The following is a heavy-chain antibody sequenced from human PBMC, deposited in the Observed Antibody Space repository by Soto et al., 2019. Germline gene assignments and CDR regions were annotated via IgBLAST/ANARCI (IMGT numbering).Heavy chain of an antibody. CDR2: IYYSGST. D-gene: IGHD2-2*01. J-gene: IGHJ6*04. CDR3: ARAPDIVVVPAAGPYYYYYGMDV. Sequence: TSETLSLTCTVSGGSISSGGYYWSWIRQHPGKGLEWIGYIYYSGSTYYNPSLKSRVTISVETSKNQFSLKLSSVTDADTAVYYCARAPDIVVVPAAGPYYYYYGMDVRGKGTMVTASS. V-gene: IGHV4-31*03. CDR1: GGSISSGGYY.